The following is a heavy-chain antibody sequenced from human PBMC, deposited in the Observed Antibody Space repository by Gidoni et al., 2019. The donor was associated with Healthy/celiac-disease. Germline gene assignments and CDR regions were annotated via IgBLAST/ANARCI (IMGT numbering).Heavy chain of an antibody. CDR3: ARSMTTVTTVPAY. CDR1: GYTFTSYA. CDR2: INAGNGNT. V-gene: IGHV1-3*01. J-gene: IGHJ4*02. Sequence: QVQLVQSGAAVKKPGASVKVSCKASGYTFTSYAMHWVRQAPGQRLEWMGWINAGNGNTKYSQKCQGRVTITRDTSASTAYMELSSLRSEDTAVYYCARSMTTVTTVPAYWGQGTLVTVSS. D-gene: IGHD4-17*01.